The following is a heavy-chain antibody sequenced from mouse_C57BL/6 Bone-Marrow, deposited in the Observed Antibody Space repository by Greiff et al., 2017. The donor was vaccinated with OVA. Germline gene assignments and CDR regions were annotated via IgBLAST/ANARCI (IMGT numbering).Heavy chain of an antibody. CDR2: IDPENGDT. CDR3: TAYYSNEGFAY. Sequence: VQLQQSGAELVRPGASVKLSCTASGFNIKDDYMHWVKQRPEQGLEWIGWIDPENGDTEYASKFQGKATITADTSSNTAYLQLSSLTSEDTAVYYCTAYYSNEGFAYWGQGTLVTVSA. V-gene: IGHV14-4*01. J-gene: IGHJ3*01. CDR1: GFNIKDDY. D-gene: IGHD2-5*01.